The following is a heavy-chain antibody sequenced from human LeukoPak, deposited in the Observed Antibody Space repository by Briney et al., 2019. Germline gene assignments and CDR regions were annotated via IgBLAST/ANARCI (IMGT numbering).Heavy chain of an antibody. CDR2: INAGNGNT. J-gene: IGHJ4*02. CDR1: GYTFTTYA. V-gene: IGHV1-3*01. CDR3: ARTTAMVTIFDY. D-gene: IGHD5-18*01. Sequence: ASVKVSCTASGYTFTTYAMHWVRQAPGQRLEWMGWINAGNGNTKYSQKFQGRVTITRDTSASTAYMELSSLRSEDTAVYYCARTTAMVTIFDYWGQGTLVTVSS.